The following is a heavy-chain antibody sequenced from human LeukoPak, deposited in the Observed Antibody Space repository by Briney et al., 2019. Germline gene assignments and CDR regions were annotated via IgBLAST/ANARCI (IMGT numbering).Heavy chain of an antibody. CDR2: IKQDASEK. J-gene: IGHJ5*02. CDR1: GFTFSSYG. V-gene: IGHV3-7*01. D-gene: IGHD2-2*03. CDR3: ARDGYCSSTSCYNWFDP. Sequence: PGGSLRLSCAASGFTFSSYGMHWVRQAPGKGLEWVANIKQDASEKYYVDSVKGRFTISRYNAKNSLYLQMNSLRAEDTAVYYCARDGYCSSTSCYNWFDPWGQGTLVTVSS.